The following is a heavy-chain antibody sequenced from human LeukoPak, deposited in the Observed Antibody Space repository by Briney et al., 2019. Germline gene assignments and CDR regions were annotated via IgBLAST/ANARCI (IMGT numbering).Heavy chain of an antibody. J-gene: IGHJ4*02. Sequence: NPGGSLRLSCAASGFTFSSFTMNWVRQAPGKGLEWVSSISSSSSYIYSADSVKGRFTISRDNARNSLYLRTNSLRAEDMAVYYCARVHSGSYPYYFDYWGQGTLVTVSS. D-gene: IGHD1-26*01. V-gene: IGHV3-21*01. CDR1: GFTFSSFT. CDR2: ISSSSSYI. CDR3: ARVHSGSYPYYFDY.